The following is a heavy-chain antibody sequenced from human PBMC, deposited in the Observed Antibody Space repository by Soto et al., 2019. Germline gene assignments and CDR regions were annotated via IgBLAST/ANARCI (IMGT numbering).Heavy chain of an antibody. CDR2: IGGSGDIT. V-gene: IGHV3-23*01. CDR3: ARPSIESPGTY. D-gene: IGHD1-1*01. CDR1: GFIFSDYA. J-gene: IGHJ4*02. Sequence: HPGGSLRLSCAASGFIFSDYAMSWVRQAPGKGLEWVSAIGGSGDITSYADSMKGRFTISRDNSKNTLYLQMNSLRAEDTALYYCARPSIESPGTYWGQGTLVTVSS.